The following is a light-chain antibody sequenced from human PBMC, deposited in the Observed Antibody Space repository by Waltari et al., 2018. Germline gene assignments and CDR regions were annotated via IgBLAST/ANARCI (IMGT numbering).Light chain of an antibody. CDR2: DYS. J-gene: IGLJ3*02. Sequence: QSVLTQPPSVSGAPGQSVTPSCTGRSSHIRAGYDVPWYQQFPGTAPKLLIYDYSRRPAGAPGRFSGSRSGASASLAITGLQTEDEADYYCQSFDSSLGGWVFGGGTTLTVL. V-gene: IGLV1-40*03. CDR1: SSHIRAGYD. CDR3: QSFDSSLGGWV.